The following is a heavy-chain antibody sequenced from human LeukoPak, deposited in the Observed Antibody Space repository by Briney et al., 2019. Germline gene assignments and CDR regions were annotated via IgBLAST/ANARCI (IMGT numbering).Heavy chain of an antibody. Sequence: QTGGSLRFSCAASGFTFDDYGMSWVRQAPGKGLEWVSGINWNGGSTGYADSVKGRFTISRDNAKNSLYLQMNSLRAEDTALYYCARASGIQLWSTFDYWGQGTLVTVSS. D-gene: IGHD5-18*01. J-gene: IGHJ4*02. CDR1: GFTFDDYG. V-gene: IGHV3-20*04. CDR3: ARASGIQLWSTFDY. CDR2: INWNGGST.